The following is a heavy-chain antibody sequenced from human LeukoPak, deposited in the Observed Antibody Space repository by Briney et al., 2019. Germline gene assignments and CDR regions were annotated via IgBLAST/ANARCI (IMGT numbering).Heavy chain of an antibody. CDR2: ISAYNGNT. J-gene: IGHJ3*02. Sequence: ASVKVSCKASGGTFSSYAISWVRQAPGQGLEWMGWISAYNGNTNYAQKLQGRVTMTTDTSTSTAYMELRSLRSDDTAVYYCASEGVHSSSWYSFDAFDIWGQGTMVTVSS. CDR3: ASEGVHSSSWYSFDAFDI. D-gene: IGHD6-13*01. V-gene: IGHV1-18*01. CDR1: GGTFSSYA.